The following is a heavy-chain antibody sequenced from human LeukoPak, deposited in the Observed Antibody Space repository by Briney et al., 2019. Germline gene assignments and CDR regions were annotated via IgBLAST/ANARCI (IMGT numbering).Heavy chain of an antibody. CDR1: GGTFSSYA. Sequence: GASVKVSCKASGGTFSSYAISWVRQAPGQGLEWMGGIIPIFGTADYAQKFQGRVTITADESTSTAYMELSSLRSEDTAVYYCARDRYYYDSSGYGYWGQGTLVTVSS. V-gene: IGHV1-69*13. J-gene: IGHJ4*02. D-gene: IGHD3-22*01. CDR3: ARDRYYYDSSGYGY. CDR2: IIPIFGTA.